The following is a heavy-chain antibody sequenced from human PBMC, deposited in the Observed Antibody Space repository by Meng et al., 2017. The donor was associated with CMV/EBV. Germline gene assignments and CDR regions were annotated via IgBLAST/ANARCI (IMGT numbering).Heavy chain of an antibody. Sequence: GESQKISCAASGFTFSSYWMHWVRQAPGKGLVWVSRINSDGSSTSYADSVKGRFTISRDNAKNTLYLQMNSLRAEDTAVYYCARGARGLVLRFLEWLSVDYWGQGTLVTVSS. J-gene: IGHJ4*02. CDR1: GFTFSSYW. D-gene: IGHD3-3*01. V-gene: IGHV3-74*01. CDR2: INSDGSST. CDR3: ARGARGLVLRFLEWLSVDY.